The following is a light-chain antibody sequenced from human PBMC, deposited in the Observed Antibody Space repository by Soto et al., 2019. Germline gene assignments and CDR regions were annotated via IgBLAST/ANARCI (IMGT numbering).Light chain of an antibody. CDR3: QKHNNWPRT. Sequence: EIVMTQSPDTLSVAPGEGATLSCRASRSISRCLAWSQHKPGQAPRLLIYCASTRATGIPARFSGRGSGTEFTLPIRSLQSEDFAVYYCQKHNNWPRTFGKGTKGDIK. CDR2: CAS. CDR1: RSISRC. V-gene: IGKV3-15*01. J-gene: IGKJ1*01.